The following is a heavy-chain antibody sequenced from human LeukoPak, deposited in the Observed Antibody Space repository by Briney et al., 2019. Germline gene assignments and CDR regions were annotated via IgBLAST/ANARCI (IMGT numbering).Heavy chain of an antibody. CDR3: GRLFDS. CDR1: GGAIIRDNFY. J-gene: IGHJ4*02. V-gene: IGHV4-39*01. Sequence: SETLSLTCTVSGGAIIRDNFYWGWVRQPPGKGLEWVGSINYSGTTYYNPSLRSRLSISVDTSRTQFFLRLNSVTAADTAVYYCGRLFDSWGQGILVTVSS. CDR2: INYSGTT.